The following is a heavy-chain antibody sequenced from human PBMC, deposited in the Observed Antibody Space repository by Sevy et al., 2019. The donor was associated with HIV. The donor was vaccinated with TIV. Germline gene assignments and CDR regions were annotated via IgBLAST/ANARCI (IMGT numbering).Heavy chain of an antibody. J-gene: IGHJ3*02. CDR3: AKTRGGATNDAFDI. CDR2: FYYSGST. CDR1: GGSISSGNYY. V-gene: IGHV4-30-4*01. D-gene: IGHD1-26*01. Sequence: SENLSLTCTVSGGSISSGNYYWSWIRQPPGKGLKWIGYFYYSGSTYYNPSLKSRLTISVDTSKNQFALKLSSVTAADTATSYCAKTRGGATNDAFDIWGQVTMVTVSS.